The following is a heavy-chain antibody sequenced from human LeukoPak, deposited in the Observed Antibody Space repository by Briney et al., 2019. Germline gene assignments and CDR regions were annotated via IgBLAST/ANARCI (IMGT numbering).Heavy chain of an antibody. D-gene: IGHD3-22*01. CDR1: GFTFGDYA. CDR2: IRSKAYGGTT. CDR3: TRDTYYYDSSGYSAEYYFDY. Sequence: GGSLRLSCTASGFTFGDYAMSWVRQAPGKGLEWVGFIRSKAYGGTTEYAASVKGRFTISRDVSKSIAYLQMNSLKTEDTAVYYCTRDTYYYDSSGYSAEYYFDYWGQGTLVTVSS. V-gene: IGHV3-49*04. J-gene: IGHJ4*02.